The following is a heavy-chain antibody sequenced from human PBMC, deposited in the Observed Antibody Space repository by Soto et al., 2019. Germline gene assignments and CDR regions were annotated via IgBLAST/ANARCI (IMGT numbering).Heavy chain of an antibody. V-gene: IGHV3-30*18. CDR1: GFTFNTSI. Sequence: QVQLVESGGGVVQPGRSLRLSCAASGFTFNTSIMHWVRQAPGKGLEWVAVISYHGSNKYYADSVKGRFTISRDNSKNRLYLKMNTLRAEDTAIYYCAKDGFSGYYFAHWGQGTLFTVSS. CDR2: ISYHGSNK. J-gene: IGHJ4*02. D-gene: IGHD3-22*01. CDR3: AKDGFSGYYFAH.